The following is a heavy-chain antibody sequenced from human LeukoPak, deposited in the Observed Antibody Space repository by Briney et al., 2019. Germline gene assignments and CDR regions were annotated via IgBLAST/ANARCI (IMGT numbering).Heavy chain of an antibody. CDR1: GFTVSNDY. CDR2: IYSDGNT. D-gene: IGHD2-21*02. J-gene: IGHJ4*02. CDR3: ARGGGAFCGGDCHRTFDY. Sequence: GGSLRLSCTASGFTVSNDYMSWVRQAPGKGLEWVSVIYSDGNTYYANSVKGGFTISRDNSKNILYLQMNSLGAEDTAVYYCARGGGAFCGGDCHRTFDYWGQGTLVTVSS. V-gene: IGHV3-53*01.